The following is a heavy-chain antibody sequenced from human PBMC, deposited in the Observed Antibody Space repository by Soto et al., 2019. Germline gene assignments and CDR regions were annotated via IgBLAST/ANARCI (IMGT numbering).Heavy chain of an antibody. CDR3: AKSYSGYDLYYYYVMDV. D-gene: IGHD5-12*01. J-gene: IGHJ6*02. CDR2: ISGSGIST. Sequence: LRLSCAASGFGFSSYAMSWVRQAPGKGLEWVSSISGSGISTYYADSVKGRFTISRDNSKNTLYLQMNSLRAEDTAVYYCAKSYSGYDLYYYYVMDVWGQGTTVTVSS. V-gene: IGHV3-23*01. CDR1: GFGFSSYA.